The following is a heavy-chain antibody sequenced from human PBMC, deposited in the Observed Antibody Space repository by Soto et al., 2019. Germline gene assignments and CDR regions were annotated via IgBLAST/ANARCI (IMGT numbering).Heavy chain of an antibody. CDR1: GFTFSSYD. Sequence: EVQLVESGGGLVQPGGSLRLSCAASGFTFSSYDMHWVRQVIGKGLEWVSGIDTAGKTYYPGSVKGRFTISRENAKNSLYLQMNSLRAGDTAIYYCARGFGSGRPTMFDYWGQGTLVTVSS. CDR2: IDTAGKT. V-gene: IGHV3-13*01. J-gene: IGHJ4*02. CDR3: ARGFGSGRPTMFDY. D-gene: IGHD6-19*01.